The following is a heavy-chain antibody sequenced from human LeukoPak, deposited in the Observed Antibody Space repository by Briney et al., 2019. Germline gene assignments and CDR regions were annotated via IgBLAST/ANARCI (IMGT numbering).Heavy chain of an antibody. CDR3: AREPTYYGFWSGYSYYYYGMDV. Sequence: GGSLRLSCAASGFTFSSYGMHWVRQAPGKGLEWVAVIWYDGSNKYYADSVKGRFTISRDNSKNTLYLQMNSLRAEDTAVYYCAREPTYYGFWSGYSYYYYGMDVWGQGTTVTVSS. J-gene: IGHJ6*02. D-gene: IGHD3-3*01. V-gene: IGHV3-33*01. CDR1: GFTFSSYG. CDR2: IWYDGSNK.